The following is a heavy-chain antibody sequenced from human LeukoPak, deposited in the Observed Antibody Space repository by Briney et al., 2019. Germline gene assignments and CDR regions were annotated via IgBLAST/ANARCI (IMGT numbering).Heavy chain of an antibody. Sequence: GGSLRLSCSASGFTFRSYAMQWVRQAPGKGLEYVSAISTTGDSTYYADSVKGRFTISRDNSKNTLYLQMNSLRAEDTAVYYCARDLSPVVRASPMGYWGQGTLVTVSS. CDR1: GFTFRSYA. CDR3: ARDLSPVVRASPMGY. V-gene: IGHV3-64*04. CDR2: ISTTGDST. J-gene: IGHJ4*02. D-gene: IGHD3-10*01.